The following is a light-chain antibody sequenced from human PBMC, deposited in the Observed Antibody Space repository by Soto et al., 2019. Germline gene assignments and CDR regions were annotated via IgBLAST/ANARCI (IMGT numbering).Light chain of an antibody. J-gene: IGKJ1*01. V-gene: IGKV3-20*01. CDR2: GAS. CDR3: QQYGSSLWT. Sequence: EIVLTQSPATLSLSPGERATLSCRASESVSSNLAWYQQRPGQAPRLLIYGASSRATGIPDRFSGSGSGTDFILTISRLEPEDFAVYYCQQYGSSLWTFGQGTKV. CDR1: ESVSSN.